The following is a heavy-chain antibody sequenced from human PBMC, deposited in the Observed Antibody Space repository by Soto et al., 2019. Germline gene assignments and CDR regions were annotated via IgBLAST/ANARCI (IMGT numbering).Heavy chain of an antibody. CDR3: AKPLGLLRRAMAQCSDY. J-gene: IGHJ4*02. CDR2: VSYDEITK. V-gene: IGHV3-30*18. CDR1: GFTFSSYG. Sequence: QVQLVESGGGVVQPGRSLRLSCAASGFTFSSYGMNWVRQAPGKGLEWVAVVSYDEITKYYADSVKGRFTISRDNSKNTVYLQMNSLRPEDTAVYYCAKPLGLLRRAMAQCSDYWGQGTLVTVSS. D-gene: IGHD5-18*01.